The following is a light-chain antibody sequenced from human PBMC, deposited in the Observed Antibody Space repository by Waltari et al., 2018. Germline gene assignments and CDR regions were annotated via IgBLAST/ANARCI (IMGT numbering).Light chain of an antibody. V-gene: IGLV2-8*01. CDR3: FSNACSHV. Sequence: QSALTQPPSASGSPGQSVTISCTGTSSDVGGYKYVSWYQQHPGKAPKLMIYEVSKRPSGVHDRFSGSKSGNPASLTVSGLQAEDEADYYCFSNACSHVFGTGTKVTVL. CDR1: SSDVGGYKY. J-gene: IGLJ1*01. CDR2: EVS.